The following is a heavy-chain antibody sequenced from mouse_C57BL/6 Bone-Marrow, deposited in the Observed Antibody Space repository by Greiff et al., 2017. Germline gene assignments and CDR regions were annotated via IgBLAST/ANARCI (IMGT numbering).Heavy chain of an antibody. J-gene: IGHJ3*01. CDR1: GYTFTSYW. D-gene: IGHD2-12*01. V-gene: IGHV1-59*01. CDR3: ASGRVTVNHWFAY. CDR2: IDPSDNYT. Sequence: QVQLQQPGAELVRPGTSVKLSCKASGYTFTSYWMHWVKQRPGQGLEWIGVIDPSDNYTNYNQKFKGKATLTVDTSSSTAYMQLISLTSEDSAVYYCASGRVTVNHWFAYWGQGTLVTVSA.